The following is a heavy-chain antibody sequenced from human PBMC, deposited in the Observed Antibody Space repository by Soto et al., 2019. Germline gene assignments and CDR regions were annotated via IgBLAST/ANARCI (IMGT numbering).Heavy chain of an antibody. V-gene: IGHV3-64*01. J-gene: IGHJ4*02. D-gene: IGHD1-26*01. CDR3: TTDSYSSIIVVRFDY. CDR1: GFSFSNYA. Sequence: GGSLRLSCVASGFSFSNYAMHWVRQAPGKGLEYVSAISNNGVSTYYANSVKGRFIISRDNSKNTLYLQMGSLKTEDTGIYYCTTDSYSSIIVVRFDYWGQGTVVTVSS. CDR2: ISNNGVST.